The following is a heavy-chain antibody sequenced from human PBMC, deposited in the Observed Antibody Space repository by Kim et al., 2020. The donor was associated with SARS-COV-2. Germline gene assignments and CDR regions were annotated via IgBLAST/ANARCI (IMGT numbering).Heavy chain of an antibody. D-gene: IGHD4-17*01. CDR1: GGSFSGYY. V-gene: IGHV4-34*01. Sequence: SETLSLTCAVYGGSFSGYYWSWIRQPPGKGLEWIGEINHSGSTNYNPSLKSRVTISVDTSKNQFSLKLSSVTAADTAVYYCARATVTHRFDYWGQGTLVT. CDR2: INHSGST. CDR3: ARATVTHRFDY. J-gene: IGHJ4*02.